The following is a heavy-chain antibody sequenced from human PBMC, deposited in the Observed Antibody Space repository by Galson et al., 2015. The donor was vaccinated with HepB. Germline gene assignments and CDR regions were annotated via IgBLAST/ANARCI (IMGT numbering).Heavy chain of an antibody. CDR2: IYPGDSDT. CDR3: ARRAPLMVATDYYYYMDV. D-gene: IGHD2-15*01. CDR1: GYSFTSYW. V-gene: IGHV5-51*01. Sequence: QSGAEVKKPGESLKISCKGSGYSFTSYWIGWERQMPGKGLEWMGIIYPGDSDTRYSPSFQGQVTISADKSISTAYLQWSSLKASDTAMYYCARRAPLMVATDYYYYMDVWGKGTTVTVSS. J-gene: IGHJ6*03.